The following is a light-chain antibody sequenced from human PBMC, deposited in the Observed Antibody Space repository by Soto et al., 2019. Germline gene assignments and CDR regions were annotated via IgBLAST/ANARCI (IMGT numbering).Light chain of an antibody. CDR3: QQYDSFSVT. V-gene: IGKV1-5*01. CDR2: DAS. J-gene: IGKJ1*01. CDR1: ESIRTW. Sequence: DIQMTQSPSTLSASIGGRVTITCRASESIRTWLAWYQHKPGKAPKFLIYDASSLESGVPSRFSGSGSGTEFTLTIRSLQPEDFATYYCQQYDSFSVTFGQGTKVDIK.